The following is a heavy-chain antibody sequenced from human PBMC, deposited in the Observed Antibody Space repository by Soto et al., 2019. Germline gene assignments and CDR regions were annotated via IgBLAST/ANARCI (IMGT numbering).Heavy chain of an antibody. CDR2: IIPIFGTA. D-gene: IGHD3-22*01. V-gene: IGHV1-69*01. J-gene: IGHJ6*02. CDR1: GGTFSSYA. CDR3: ARDRSPYYYDSSGYYPRHYYYYGMDV. Sequence: QVQLVQSGAEVKKPGSSVKVSCKASGGTFSSYAISWVRQAPGQGLEWMGGIIPIFGTANYAQKFQGRVTITADESTSTAYRELSSLRSEDTAVYYCARDRSPYYYDSSGYYPRHYYYYGMDVWGQGTTVTVSS.